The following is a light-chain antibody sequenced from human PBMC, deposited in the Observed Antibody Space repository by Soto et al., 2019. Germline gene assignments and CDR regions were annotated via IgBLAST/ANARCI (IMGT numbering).Light chain of an antibody. CDR1: QDISNY. V-gene: IGKV1-33*01. CDR2: DTS. Sequence: DIQMTQSPSSLSASVGDRVTVTCQATQDISNYLNWYQQKPGKAPKLLIYDTSNLETGVPSRFSGSGSGTDFTFTISSLQPEDIATYYCQQSHHLPPTFGPGTKVDIK. J-gene: IGKJ3*01. CDR3: QQSHHLPPT.